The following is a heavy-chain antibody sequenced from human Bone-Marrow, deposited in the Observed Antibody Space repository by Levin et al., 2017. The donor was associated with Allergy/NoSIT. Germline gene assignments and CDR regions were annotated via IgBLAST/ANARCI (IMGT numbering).Heavy chain of an antibody. Sequence: GGSLRLSCAASGFTFGDYYMGWIRQAPGKGLEWVSYISSSGSDIFYADSVKGRFTISRDNGRNSLYLQLNSLRAEDTAVYYCAREQLRRYGWVDYWGQGTLVTVSS. V-gene: IGHV3-11*01. CDR3: AREQLRRYGWVDY. CDR2: ISSSGSDI. D-gene: IGHD5-18*01. J-gene: IGHJ4*02. CDR1: GFTFGDYY.